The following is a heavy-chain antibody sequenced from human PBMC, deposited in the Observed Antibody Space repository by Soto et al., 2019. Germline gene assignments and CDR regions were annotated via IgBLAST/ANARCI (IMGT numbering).Heavy chain of an antibody. D-gene: IGHD3-10*01. CDR2: IIPAFGRV. CDR1: GGSLNTYA. J-gene: IGHJ4*02. Sequence: QVQLVQSGAEVKKPGSSVKVSCKASGGSLNTYAISWVRQAPGQGLEWMGGIIPAFGRVSYAQKFQGRVTITADDSTSTDYMELRRLRSDDTAMYYCDDLSLGSCITTTCPPDYWGQGTLVTVSS. V-gene: IGHV1-69*12. CDR3: DDLSLGSCITTTCPPDY.